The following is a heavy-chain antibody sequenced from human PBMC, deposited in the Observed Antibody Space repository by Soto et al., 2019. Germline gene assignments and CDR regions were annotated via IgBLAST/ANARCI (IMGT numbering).Heavy chain of an antibody. D-gene: IGHD3-3*01. CDR3: ARTTDYYGANTADS. Sequence: SETLSLTCTVSGGSISGYYWSWIRQPPGKGLEWIGYIHYSGSTNYSPSLKTRVTISVDTSKNQFSLRLNSVTAADTAVYYCARTTDYYGANTADSWGQGTLVTVPS. V-gene: IGHV4-59*01. CDR1: GGSISGYY. J-gene: IGHJ5*01. CDR2: IHYSGST.